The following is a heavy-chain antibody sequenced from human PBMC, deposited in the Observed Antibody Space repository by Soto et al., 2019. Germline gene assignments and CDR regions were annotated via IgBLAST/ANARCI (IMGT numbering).Heavy chain of an antibody. Sequence: QVQLVQSGAEVKKPGASVKVSCKASGYTFTDYYMQWVRQAPGQGLEWMGWINPNSGGTNYAQKFQGWVTMTRDTSITTVYMELSRLKSADTAVYYCARKWKEYYYGMDVWGQGTTVTVSS. CDR3: ARKWKEYYYGMDV. D-gene: IGHD1-1*01. V-gene: IGHV1-2*04. CDR1: GYTFTDYY. J-gene: IGHJ6*02. CDR2: INPNSGGT.